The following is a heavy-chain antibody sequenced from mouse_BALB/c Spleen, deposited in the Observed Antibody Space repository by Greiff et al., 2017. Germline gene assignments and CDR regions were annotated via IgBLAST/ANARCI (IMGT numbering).Heavy chain of an antibody. D-gene: IGHD2-4*01. CDR2: ISYSGST. J-gene: IGHJ2*01. CDR3: ARNYDVGFDY. CDR1: GYSITSDYA. Sequence: EVQLVESGPGLVKPSQSLSLTCTVTGYSITSDYAWNWIRQFPGNKLEWMGYISYSGSTSYNPSLKSRISITRDTSKNQFFLQLNSVTTEDTATYYCARNYDVGFDYWGQGTTLTVSS. V-gene: IGHV3-2*02.